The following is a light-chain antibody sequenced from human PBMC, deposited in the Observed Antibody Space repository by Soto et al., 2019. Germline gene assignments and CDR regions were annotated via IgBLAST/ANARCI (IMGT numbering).Light chain of an antibody. Sequence: EIVMTQSPATLSVSPGARATLSCRASQSVSSNLAWYQQNPGQAPRLLIDGASTSATGIPARFSGSGSGTEFTLTISSLPSEDFAVYYCQQYNNWPGTFGQGTKVEIK. CDR1: QSVSSN. V-gene: IGKV3-15*01. CDR2: GAS. J-gene: IGKJ1*01. CDR3: QQYNNWPGT.